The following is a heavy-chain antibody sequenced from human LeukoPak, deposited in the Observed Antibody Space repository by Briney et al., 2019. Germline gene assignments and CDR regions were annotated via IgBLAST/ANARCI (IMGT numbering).Heavy chain of an antibody. CDR1: GFTLSIHA. Sequence: GGSLRLSRAPSGFTLSIHAMSSVPQTPREGQEWVPAIRASGGRTYFADSVKGRFTISRDNSKNTLNLQMNSLRAEDKAVYYCAKDMGIVAHKRDYGMDVWGQGTTVTGSS. CDR3: AKDMGIVAHKRDYGMDV. D-gene: IGHD5-12*01. CDR2: IRASGGRT. V-gene: IGHV3-23*01. J-gene: IGHJ6*01.